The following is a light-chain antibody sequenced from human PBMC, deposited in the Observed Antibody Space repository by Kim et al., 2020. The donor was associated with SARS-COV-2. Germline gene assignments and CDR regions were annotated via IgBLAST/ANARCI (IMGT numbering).Light chain of an antibody. Sequence: ASVGDRVTITCRASQNIGRWLAWYQQKPGTAPKLLIHGAFTLQDGVPSRFSGSGSETDFTLTIDSLQPEDFATYYCQQTNTYPLTFGGGTKVDIK. V-gene: IGKV1-12*01. CDR2: GAF. CDR3: QQTNTYPLT. J-gene: IGKJ4*01. CDR1: QNIGRW.